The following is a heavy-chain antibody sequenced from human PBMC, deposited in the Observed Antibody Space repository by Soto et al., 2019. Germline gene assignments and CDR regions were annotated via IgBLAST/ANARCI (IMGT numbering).Heavy chain of an antibody. D-gene: IGHD1-26*01. CDR2: ITSSSDTI. Sequence: EVQLVESGGGLVQPGGSLRLSCAASGFTFRTYSMNWVRQAPGEGLEWVSYITSSSDTIYYGDSVQGRFTISRDNARNSLYLQVNSLRDEDTAVYYCARVPSSGSYRSYYYYGMDVWGQGTTVTVSS. CDR1: GFTFRTYS. J-gene: IGHJ6*02. CDR3: ARVPSSGSYRSYYYYGMDV. V-gene: IGHV3-48*02.